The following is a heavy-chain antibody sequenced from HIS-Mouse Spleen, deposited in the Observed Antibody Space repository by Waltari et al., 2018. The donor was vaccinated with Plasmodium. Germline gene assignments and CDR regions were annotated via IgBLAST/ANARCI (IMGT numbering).Heavy chain of an antibody. CDR3: ARVLGDKAAAGTFVEYFQH. CDR2: INPNSGGT. Sequence: QVQLVQSGAEVKKPGASVKVSCKASGYTFTGYYMHWVRQAPGQGLEWMGWINPNSGGTNYAQKFQGRVTMTRDASISTAYMERSRLGADDTAVYYCARVLGDKAAAGTFVEYFQHWGQGTLVTVSS. J-gene: IGHJ1*01. V-gene: IGHV1-2*02. D-gene: IGHD6-13*01. CDR1: GYTFTGYY.